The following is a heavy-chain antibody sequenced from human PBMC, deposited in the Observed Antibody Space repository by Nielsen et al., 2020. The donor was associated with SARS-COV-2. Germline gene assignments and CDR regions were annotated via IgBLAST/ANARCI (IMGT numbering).Heavy chain of an antibody. V-gene: IGHV4-34*01. J-gene: IGHJ4*02. CDR1: GGSFSGYY. D-gene: IGHD3-22*01. Sequence: SETLSLTCAVYGGSFSGYYWSWIRQPPGKGLEWIGEINHSGSTNYNPSLKSRVTISVDTSKNQFSLKLSSVTAADTAVYYCARTYYYDSSGYYARYYFDYWGQGTLVTVSS. CDR2: INHSGST. CDR3: ARTYYYDSSGYYARYYFDY.